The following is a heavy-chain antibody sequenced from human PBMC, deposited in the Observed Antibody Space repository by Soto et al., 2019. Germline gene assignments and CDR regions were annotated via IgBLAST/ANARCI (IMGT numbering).Heavy chain of an antibody. CDR3: ARERGGATATLDYYYFYMDV. CDR2: INPNGGVT. V-gene: IGHV1-2*04. J-gene: IGHJ6*03. D-gene: IGHD5-12*01. Sequence: QVQLVQSGAEVRKPGASVTVSCRSSGDSFNDYYIHWVRQAPGQGFEWMGWINPNGGVTKYAQKFQGWVSMTREKSIRTVYMQLSRLRSDDPAVYYCARERGGATATLDYYYFYMDVWGTGTTVTVSS. CDR1: GDSFNDYY.